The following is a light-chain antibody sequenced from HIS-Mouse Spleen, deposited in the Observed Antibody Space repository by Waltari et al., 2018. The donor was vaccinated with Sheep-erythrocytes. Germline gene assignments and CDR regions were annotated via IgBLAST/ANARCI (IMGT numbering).Light chain of an antibody. CDR1: QSVLYSSINKNY. CDR2: WAS. Sequence: DIVMTQSPDSLAVSLGERATINCKSSQSVLYSSINKNYLAWYQQKPGQPPKLLIYWASTRESGVPDRFSGSGSGTDFTLTISSLQAEDVAVYYCQQYYSTPHFGQGTKLEIK. V-gene: IGKV4-1*01. CDR3: QQYYSTPH. J-gene: IGKJ2*01.